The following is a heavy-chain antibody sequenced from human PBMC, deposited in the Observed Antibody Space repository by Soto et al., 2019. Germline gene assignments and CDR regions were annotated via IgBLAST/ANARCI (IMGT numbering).Heavy chain of an antibody. J-gene: IGHJ5*02. CDR1: GYTFTSYG. Sequence: QVQLVQSGAEVKKPGASVKVSCKASGYTFTSYGISWVRQAPGQGLEWMGWISAYNGNTNYAQKLQGRVTMTTDTSTSTAYMELRSLRSDDTAVSYCARDGVRKVVTMVRGVTQFDPWGQGTLVTVSS. CDR3: ARDGVRKVVTMVRGVTQFDP. D-gene: IGHD3-10*01. V-gene: IGHV1-18*04. CDR2: ISAYNGNT.